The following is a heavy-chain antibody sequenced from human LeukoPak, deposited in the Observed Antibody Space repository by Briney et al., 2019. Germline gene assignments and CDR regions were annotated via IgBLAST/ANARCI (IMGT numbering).Heavy chain of an antibody. J-gene: IGHJ6*02. Sequence: ASVKVPCKASGYTFTSYAIHWVRQAPGQRLEWMGWINGGNGNGKYSQEFQGRVTITRDTSANTAYMELSSLRSEDMALYYCARGVSYAMDVWGQGTTVTVAS. V-gene: IGHV1-3*03. CDR2: INGGNGNG. CDR1: GYTFTSYA. CDR3: ARGVSYAMDV.